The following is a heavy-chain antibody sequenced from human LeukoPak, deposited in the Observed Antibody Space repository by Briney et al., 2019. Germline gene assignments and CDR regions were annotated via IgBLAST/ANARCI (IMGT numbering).Heavy chain of an antibody. Sequence: GASVKVSCKASGYTFTSYGISWVRQAPGQGLEWMGWISAYNGNTNYAQKLQGRVTMTTDTSTSTAYMELRSLRSDDTAVYYCARIVVPAASNYYYGMGVWGQGTTVTVSS. V-gene: IGHV1-18*01. J-gene: IGHJ6*02. D-gene: IGHD2-2*01. CDR1: GYTFTSYG. CDR2: ISAYNGNT. CDR3: ARIVVPAASNYYYGMGV.